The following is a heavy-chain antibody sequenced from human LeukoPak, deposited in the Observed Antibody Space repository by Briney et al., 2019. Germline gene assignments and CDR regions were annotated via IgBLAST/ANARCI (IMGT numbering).Heavy chain of an antibody. J-gene: IGHJ6*03. CDR2: TKSKTDGGTT. D-gene: IGHD3-9*01. V-gene: IGHV3-15*01. CDR1: GGTFSSYA. CDR3: TPKAAYDILTGPGYYYYYYMDV. Sequence: SCKASGGTFSSYAISWVRHAPGKGLEWVCRTKSKTDGGTTDYAAPVKGGFTISRDDSKNTLYLQMNSLKTEDTAVFYFTPKAAYDILTGPGYYYYYYMDVWGKGTTVTISS.